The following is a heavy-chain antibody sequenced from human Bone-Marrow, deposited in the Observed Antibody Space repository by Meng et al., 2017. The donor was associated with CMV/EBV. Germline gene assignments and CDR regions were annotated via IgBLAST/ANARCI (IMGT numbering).Heavy chain of an antibody. CDR2: IYHSGST. CDR3: ARGTRGGANWFVDY. Sequence: GSLRLSCTVSGYSISSGYYWGWIRQPPGKGLEWIGSIYHSGSTYYNPSLKSRVTISVDTSKNQFSLKLSSVTAADTAVYYCARGTRGGANWFVDYWGQGTLVTVSS. CDR1: GYSISSGYY. D-gene: IGHD1-1*01. V-gene: IGHV4-38-2*02. J-gene: IGHJ4*02.